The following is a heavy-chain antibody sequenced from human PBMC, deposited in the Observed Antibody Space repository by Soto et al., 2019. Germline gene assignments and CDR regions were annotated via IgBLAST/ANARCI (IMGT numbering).Heavy chain of an antibody. Sequence: AASGFTFSSYAMSWVRQAPGKGLEWVSAISGSGGSTYYADPVKGRFTISRDNSKNTLYLQMNSLRAEDTAVYYCAKGPPNYYDSSGYYYETTGGMDVWGQGTTVTVSS. V-gene: IGHV3-23*01. CDR2: ISGSGGST. J-gene: IGHJ6*02. D-gene: IGHD3-22*01. CDR3: AKGPPNYYDSSGYYYETTGGMDV. CDR1: GFTFSSYA.